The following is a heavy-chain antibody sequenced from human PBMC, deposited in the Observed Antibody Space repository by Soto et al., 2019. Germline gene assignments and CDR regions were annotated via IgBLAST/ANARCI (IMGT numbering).Heavy chain of an antibody. CDR3: ARGGPSSKWLDP. Sequence: SETLSLTCTVSGGSISSYYWSWIRQPPGKGLEWIGYIYYSGSTNYNPSLKSRVTISVDTSKNQFSLKLTSLTATDTAEYYCARGGPSSKWLDPWGQGTLVTVSS. J-gene: IGHJ5*02. CDR1: GGSISSYY. CDR2: IYYSGST. V-gene: IGHV4-59*01.